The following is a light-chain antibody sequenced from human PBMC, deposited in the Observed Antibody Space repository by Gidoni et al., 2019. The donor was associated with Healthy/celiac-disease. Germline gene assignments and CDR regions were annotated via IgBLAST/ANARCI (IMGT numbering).Light chain of an antibody. CDR3: QVWDSSSDQGV. J-gene: IGLJ3*02. Sequence: YVLPPLPPVSVAPGKTARIARGGNYSGSKSVHWYQQKPGQAPVLVVEDDSDRPSGIPERFSGSNSGNTATLTISRVEAGDEADYYCQVWDSSSDQGVFGGGTKLTVL. V-gene: IGLV3-21*03. CDR2: DDS. CDR1: YSGSKS.